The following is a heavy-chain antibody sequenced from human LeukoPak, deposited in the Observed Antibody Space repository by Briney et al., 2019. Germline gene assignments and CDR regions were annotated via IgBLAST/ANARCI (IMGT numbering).Heavy chain of an antibody. CDR1: GGSFGGYY. D-gene: IGHD6-6*01. V-gene: IGHV4-34*01. CDR2: INHSGST. J-gene: IGHJ4*02. CDR3: ASYSSSSYFDY. Sequence: SETLSLTCAVYGGSFGGYYWSWIRQPPGKGLEWIGEINHSGSTNYNPSLKSRVTISVDMSKNQFSLKLSSVTAADTAVYYCASYSSSSYFDYWGQGTLVTVSS.